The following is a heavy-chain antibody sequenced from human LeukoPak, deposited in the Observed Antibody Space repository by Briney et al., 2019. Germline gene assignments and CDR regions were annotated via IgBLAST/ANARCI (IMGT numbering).Heavy chain of an antibody. CDR3: ATLGDYDILTGYCT. CDR1: GYTRTELS. CDR2: FDPEDGET. J-gene: IGHJ5*02. Sequence: ASVKVSCKVSGYTRTELSMHWVRQAPGKGLEWMGGFDPEDGETIYAQKFQGRVTMTEDTSTDTAYMELSSLRSEDTAVYYCATLGDYDILTGYCTWGQGTLVTVSS. V-gene: IGHV1-24*01. D-gene: IGHD3-9*01.